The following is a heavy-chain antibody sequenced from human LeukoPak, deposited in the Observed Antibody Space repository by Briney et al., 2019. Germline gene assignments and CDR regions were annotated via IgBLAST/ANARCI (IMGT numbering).Heavy chain of an antibody. Sequence: SETLSLTCAVSGGSISSSNWWSWVRQPPGKGLERIGEIYHSGSTNYNPSLKSRVTISVDKSKNQFSLKLSSVTAADTAVYYCAGHNDYGEPLIGAFDIWGQGTMVTVSS. V-gene: IGHV4-4*02. CDR1: GGSISSSNW. CDR2: IYHSGST. CDR3: AGHNDYGEPLIGAFDI. J-gene: IGHJ3*02. D-gene: IGHD4-17*01.